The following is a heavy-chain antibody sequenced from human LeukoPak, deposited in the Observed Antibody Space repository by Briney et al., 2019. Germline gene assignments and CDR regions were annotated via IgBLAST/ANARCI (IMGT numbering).Heavy chain of an antibody. CDR2: IYYSGST. V-gene: IGHV4-59*01. Sequence: PSETLSLTCTVSGGSISSYYWSWIRQPPGKGLEWIGYIYYSGSTNYNPSLKSRVTISVDTSKNQFSLKVSSVTAADTAVYYRARSEWELRDWFDPWGQGTLVTVSS. J-gene: IGHJ5*02. CDR1: GGSISSYY. D-gene: IGHD1-26*01. CDR3: ARSEWELRDWFDP.